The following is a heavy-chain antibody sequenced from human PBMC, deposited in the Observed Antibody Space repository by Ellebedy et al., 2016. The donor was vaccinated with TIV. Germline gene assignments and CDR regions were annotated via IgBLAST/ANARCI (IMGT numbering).Heavy chain of an antibody. Sequence: SETLFLTXTVTGASISSGPYYWNWIRQHPGKGLEWIGYIYSGGSTYYSPSLKSRVTISLDTSKNQFSLKLTSVTAADTAVYYCARGIEQWLTYWGQGTLVTVSS. V-gene: IGHV4-31*03. D-gene: IGHD6-19*01. CDR3: ARGIEQWLTY. CDR1: GASISSGPYY. J-gene: IGHJ4*02. CDR2: IYSGGST.